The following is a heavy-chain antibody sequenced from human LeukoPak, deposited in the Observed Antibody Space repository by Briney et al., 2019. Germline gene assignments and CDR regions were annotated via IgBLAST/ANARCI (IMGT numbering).Heavy chain of an antibody. CDR1: GGSLSSSSYY. J-gene: IGHJ3*02. V-gene: IGHV4-39*07. D-gene: IGHD2/OR15-2a*01. Sequence: PSETLSLTCTVSGGSLSSSSYYWGWIRQSPGKGLEWIGSMYYSGSTYYNPSFKSRVTISEDTSKNQFSLNLSSVTAADTAVYFCARDLSVNAFDIWGQGTLVTVPS. CDR2: MYYSGST. CDR3: ARDLSVNAFDI.